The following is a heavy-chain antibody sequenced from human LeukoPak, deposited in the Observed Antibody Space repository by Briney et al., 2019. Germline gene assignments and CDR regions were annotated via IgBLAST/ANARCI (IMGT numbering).Heavy chain of an antibody. J-gene: IGHJ4*02. CDR1: GFTFSSYA. CDR3: ELVGATTFTDY. CDR2: ISGSGGST. Sequence: GGSLRLSCAASGFTFSSYAMSWVRQAPGKGLEWVSAISGSGGSTYYADSVKGRFTISRDNSKNMLYLQMNSLRAEDTAVYYCELVGATTFTDYWGQGTLVTVSS. D-gene: IGHD1-26*01. V-gene: IGHV3-23*01.